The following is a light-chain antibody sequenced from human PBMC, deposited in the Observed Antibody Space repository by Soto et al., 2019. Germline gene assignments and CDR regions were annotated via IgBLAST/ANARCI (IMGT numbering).Light chain of an antibody. V-gene: IGLV2-14*01. CDR3: SSFTNTITRYA. J-gene: IGLJ1*01. CDR1: SSDVGGYNY. Sequence: QSVLTQPASVSGSPGQSITISCTGTSSDVGGYNYVSWFQHHPGKAPKLIIYEVSYQPSGVSNRFSGSKSGDTASLTISGLQAEDEADYYCSSFTNTITRYAFGTGTKVTVL. CDR2: EVS.